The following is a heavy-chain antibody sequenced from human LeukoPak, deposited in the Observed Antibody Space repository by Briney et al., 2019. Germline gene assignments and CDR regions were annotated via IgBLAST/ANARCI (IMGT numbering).Heavy chain of an antibody. CDR3: ARVSYSSSWYYHYMDV. D-gene: IGHD6-13*01. Sequence: SETLSLTCTVSGGSISSSSYYWGWVRQPPGKGLQWIGSVYHSGTTFYNPSLKSRVTISVDTSKNQFSLKLSSVTAADTAVYYCARVSYSSSWYYHYMDVWGKGTTVTVSS. J-gene: IGHJ6*03. CDR2: VYHSGTT. V-gene: IGHV4-39*07. CDR1: GGSISSSSYY.